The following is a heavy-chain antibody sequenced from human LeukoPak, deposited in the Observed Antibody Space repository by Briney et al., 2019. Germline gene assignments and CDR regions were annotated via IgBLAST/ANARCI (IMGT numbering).Heavy chain of an antibody. CDR2: INSDGSST. Sequence: GGSLRLSCAASGFTFSSYWMHWVRQAPGKGLVWVSRINSDGSSTSYADSVKGRFTISRDNAKNTLYLQMNSLRAEDTAVYYCASEAPPYYYDSSGYSDYWGQGTLVTVSS. CDR1: GFTFSSYW. V-gene: IGHV3-74*01. D-gene: IGHD3-22*01. J-gene: IGHJ4*02. CDR3: ASEAPPYYYDSSGYSDY.